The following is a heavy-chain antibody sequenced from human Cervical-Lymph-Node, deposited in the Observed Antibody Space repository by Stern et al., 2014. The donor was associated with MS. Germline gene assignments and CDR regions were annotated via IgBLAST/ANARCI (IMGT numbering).Heavy chain of an antibody. CDR3: ARGGAARPDY. J-gene: IGHJ4*02. V-gene: IGHV3-48*01. Sequence: VQLVVSGGGLVQPGGSLRLSCAASGFTFRNYGMNWVRQAPGRGLEWVSYISSSGSTTSYGDSVKGRFTISRDNAKSLLYLQMNSPRAEDTAVYYCARGGAARPDYWGQGTLVTVSS. D-gene: IGHD6-6*01. CDR2: ISSSGSTT. CDR1: GFTFRNYG.